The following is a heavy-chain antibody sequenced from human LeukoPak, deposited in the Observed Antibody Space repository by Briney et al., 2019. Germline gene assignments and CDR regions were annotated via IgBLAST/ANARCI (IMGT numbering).Heavy chain of an antibody. CDR2: ISGSGIST. J-gene: IGHJ1*01. D-gene: IGHD3-22*01. CDR1: GFTFSSYA. Sequence: GGSLRLSCAASGFTFSSYAMSWVRQAPGKGLEWVSAISGSGISTYNADSVKGRFTISRDNSKNTLYLQMNSLRAEDTAVYYCAKADYYDSSTYRAQFFQHWGQGTLVTVSS. V-gene: IGHV3-23*01. CDR3: AKADYYDSSTYRAQFFQH.